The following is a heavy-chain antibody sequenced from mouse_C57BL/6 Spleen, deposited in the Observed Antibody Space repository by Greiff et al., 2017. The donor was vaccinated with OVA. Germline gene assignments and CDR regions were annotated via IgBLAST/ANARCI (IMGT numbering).Heavy chain of an antibody. J-gene: IGHJ2*01. CDR1: GFTFSDYG. D-gene: IGHD1-2*01. CDR3: ARISTTWGVDY. Sequence: EVNVVESGGGLVKPGGSLKLSCAASGFTFSDYGMHWVRQAPEKGLEWVAYISSGSSTIYYADTVKGRFTISRDNAKNTLFLQMTSLRSEDTAMYYCARISTTWGVDYWGQGTTLTVSS. CDR2: ISSGSSTI. V-gene: IGHV5-17*01.